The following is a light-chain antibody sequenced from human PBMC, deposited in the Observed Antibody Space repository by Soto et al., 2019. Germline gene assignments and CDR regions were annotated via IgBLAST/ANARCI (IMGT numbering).Light chain of an antibody. CDR2: GAS. V-gene: IGKV3D-15*01. J-gene: IGKJ5*01. CDR3: QQYNNCPLT. Sequence: EIVMTQSPATLSVSPGERATLSCRASQNVSSNLAWYQQKPGQAPRLLIYGASTRATGIPARFSGSGSGTEFTLTISSLQSEDFAVYYCQQYNNCPLTFGQGTRLEIK. CDR1: QNVSSN.